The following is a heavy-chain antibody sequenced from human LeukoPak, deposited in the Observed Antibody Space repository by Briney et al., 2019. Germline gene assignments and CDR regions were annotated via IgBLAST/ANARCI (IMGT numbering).Heavy chain of an antibody. Sequence: ASVKVSCKASGYTFTSYYMHWVRQAPGQGLEWMGIINPSGGSTNYAQKFQGRVTITADESTSTAYMELSSLRSEDTAVYYCARLIPHYYDSSGPNWFDPWGQGTLVTVSS. CDR1: GYTFTSYY. J-gene: IGHJ5*02. D-gene: IGHD3-22*01. V-gene: IGHV1-46*01. CDR2: INPSGGST. CDR3: ARLIPHYYDSSGPNWFDP.